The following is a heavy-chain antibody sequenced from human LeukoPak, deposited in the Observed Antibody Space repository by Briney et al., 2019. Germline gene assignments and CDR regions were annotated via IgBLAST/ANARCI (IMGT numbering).Heavy chain of an antibody. CDR2: IIPIFGTA. J-gene: IGHJ4*02. D-gene: IGHD3-3*01. CDR1: GGTFSSYA. CDR3: ARDAYYDFWSGYL. V-gene: IGHV1-69*13. Sequence: SVTVSCTASGGTFSSYAISWVRQAPGQGLEWMGGIIPIFGTANYAQKFQGRVTITADESTSTAYMELSSLRSEDTAVYYCARDAYYDFWSGYLWGQGTLVTVSS.